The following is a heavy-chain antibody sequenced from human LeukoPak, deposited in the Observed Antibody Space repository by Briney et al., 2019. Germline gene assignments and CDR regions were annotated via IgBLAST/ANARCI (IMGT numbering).Heavy chain of an antibody. J-gene: IGHJ4*02. D-gene: IGHD3-3*01. CDR2: INTNTGNP. CDR3: ARVRSLQLWSGYYKELDY. V-gene: IGHV7-4-1*02. CDR1: GYTFTSYA. Sequence: ASVKVSCKASGYTFTSYAMNWVRQAPGQGLEWMGWINTNTGNPTYAQGFTGRFVFSLDTSVSTAYLQISSLKAEDTAVYYCARVRSLQLWSGYYKELDYWGQGTLVTVSS.